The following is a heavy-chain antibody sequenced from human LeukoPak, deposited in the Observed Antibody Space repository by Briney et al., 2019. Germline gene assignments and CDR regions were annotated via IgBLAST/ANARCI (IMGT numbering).Heavy chain of an antibody. CDR3: ARWQNHLGYCSGGSCYSDY. Sequence: WVRQAPGKGLEWVSYISSSGSTIYYADSVKGRFTISRDNAKNSLYLQMNSLRAEDTAVYYCARWQNHLGYCSGGSCYSDYWGQGTLVTVSS. J-gene: IGHJ4*02. CDR2: ISSSGSTI. D-gene: IGHD2-15*01. V-gene: IGHV3-48*03.